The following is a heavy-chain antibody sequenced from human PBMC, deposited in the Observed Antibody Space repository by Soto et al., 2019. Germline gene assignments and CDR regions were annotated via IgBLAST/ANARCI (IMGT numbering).Heavy chain of an antibody. V-gene: IGHV4-34*01. CDR3: ARGGYDNSWFDP. D-gene: IGHD5-12*01. CDR2: INHSGST. J-gene: IGHJ5*02. CDR1: GGSFSGYY. Sequence: QVQLQQWGAGLLKPSETLSLTCAVYGGSFSGYYWSWIRQPPGKGLEWIGEINHSGSTNYNPSLKSRVTISVDTSKNQFSLKLSSVTAADTAVYYCARGGYDNSWFDPWGQGTLVTVSS.